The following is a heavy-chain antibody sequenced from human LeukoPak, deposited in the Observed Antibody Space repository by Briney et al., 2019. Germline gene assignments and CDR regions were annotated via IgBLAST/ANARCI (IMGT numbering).Heavy chain of an antibody. D-gene: IGHD5-18*01. J-gene: IGHJ3*02. Sequence: ASVKVSCKASGYTFTSYDINWVRQATGQGLEWMGWISAYNGNTNYAQKLQGRVTMTTDTSTSTAYMELRSLRSDDTAVYYCARTGDTAMAYDAFDIWGQGTMVTVSS. CDR1: GYTFTSYD. V-gene: IGHV1-18*01. CDR3: ARTGDTAMAYDAFDI. CDR2: ISAYNGNT.